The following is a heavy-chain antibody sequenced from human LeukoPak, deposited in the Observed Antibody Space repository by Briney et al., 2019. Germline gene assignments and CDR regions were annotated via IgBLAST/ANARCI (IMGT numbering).Heavy chain of an antibody. CDR2: ISGSGGST. V-gene: IGHV3-23*01. D-gene: IGHD5-24*01. CDR1: GFTFSSYA. CDR3: AKDYEERWLQYYFDY. Sequence: GGSLRLSCAASGFTFSSYAMSLVRQAPGKGLEWVSAISGSGGSTYYADSVKGRFTISRDNSKNTLYLQMNSLRAEDTAVYYCAKDYEERWLQYYFDYWGQGTLVTVSS. J-gene: IGHJ4*02.